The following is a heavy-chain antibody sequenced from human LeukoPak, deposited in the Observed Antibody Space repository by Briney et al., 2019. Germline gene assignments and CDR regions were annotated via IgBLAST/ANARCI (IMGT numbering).Heavy chain of an antibody. D-gene: IGHD3-10*01. V-gene: IGHV3-21*01. CDR3: ARERKTVRGVIITFPAFDI. CDR2: ISSSSSYI. Sequence: SGGSLRLSCAASGFTFSSYSMNWVRQAPGKGLEWVSSISSSSSYIYYADSVKGRFTISRDNAKNSLYLQMNSLRAEDTAVYYCARERKTVRGVIITFPAFDIWGQGTMVTVSS. CDR1: GFTFSSYS. J-gene: IGHJ3*02.